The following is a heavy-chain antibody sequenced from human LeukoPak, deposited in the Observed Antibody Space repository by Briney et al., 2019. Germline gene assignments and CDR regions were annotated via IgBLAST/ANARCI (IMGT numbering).Heavy chain of an antibody. CDR3: ARIKPYIVAKWEPGDY. CDR2: ISAYNGNT. Sequence: ASVKVSCKASGYTFTSYGISWVRQAPGQGLEWMGWISAYNGNTNYAQKLQGRVTMTTDTSTSTAYMELRSLRSDDTAVYYCARIKPYIVAKWEPGDYWGQGTLVTVSS. V-gene: IGHV1-18*01. J-gene: IGHJ4*02. CDR1: GYTFTSYG. D-gene: IGHD5-12*01.